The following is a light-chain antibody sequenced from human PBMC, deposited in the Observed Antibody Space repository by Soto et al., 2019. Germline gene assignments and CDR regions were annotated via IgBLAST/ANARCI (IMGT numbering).Light chain of an antibody. CDR3: QSADSSGTYRV. Sequence: SYELTQAPSVSVSPGQTARITCSGDALSKQYAYWYQQKPGQAPLLVIHKDNERPSGIPERFSGSSSGTKVTLTISGVQAEDEADYYCQSADSSGTYRVFGGGTKLTVL. CDR1: ALSKQY. V-gene: IGLV3-25*02. J-gene: IGLJ2*01. CDR2: KDN.